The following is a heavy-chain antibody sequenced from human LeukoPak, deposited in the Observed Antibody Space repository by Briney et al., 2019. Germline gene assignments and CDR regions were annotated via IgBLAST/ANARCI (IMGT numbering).Heavy chain of an antibody. CDR1: GGSISSSSYY. D-gene: IGHD3-10*01. V-gene: IGHV4-39*01. J-gene: IGHJ5*02. CDR2: IYYSGST. CDR3: ARPDARDGFRVDP. Sequence: PSETLSLTCTVSGGSISSSSYYWGWIRQPPGKGLEWIGSIYYSGSTYYNPSLKSRVTISVDTSKNQFSLKLTSVTAADTAVYYCARPDARDGFRVDPWGQGTLVTVSS.